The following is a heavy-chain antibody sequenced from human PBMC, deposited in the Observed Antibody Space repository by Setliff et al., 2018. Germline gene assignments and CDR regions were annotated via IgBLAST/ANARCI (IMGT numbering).Heavy chain of an antibody. J-gene: IGHJ4*02. CDR3: ASGQGSGWHYFDS. CDR1: GESFSNNY. V-gene: IGHV4-34*01. Sequence: KSSETLSLTCSVYGESFSNNYWSWIRQTPGKGLEWIGESNHGGSTSYHPSLKSRLTMSVDTSKNQFSLKLTSVTAADTAVYYCASGQGSGWHYFDSWGQGTLVTV. CDR2: SNHGGST. D-gene: IGHD6-19*01.